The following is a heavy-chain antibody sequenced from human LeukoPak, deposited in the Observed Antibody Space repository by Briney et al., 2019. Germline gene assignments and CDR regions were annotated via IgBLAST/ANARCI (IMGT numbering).Heavy chain of an antibody. CDR3: ARGPRQQLTHFDY. CDR2: INHSGST. J-gene: IGHJ4*02. Sequence: SQTLSLTCAVYGGSFSGYYWSWIRQPPGKGLEWIGEINHSGSTNYNPPLKSRVTISVDTSKNQFSLKLSSVTAADTAVYYCARGPRQQLTHFDYWGQGTLVTVSS. V-gene: IGHV4-34*01. CDR1: GGSFSGYY. D-gene: IGHD6-13*01.